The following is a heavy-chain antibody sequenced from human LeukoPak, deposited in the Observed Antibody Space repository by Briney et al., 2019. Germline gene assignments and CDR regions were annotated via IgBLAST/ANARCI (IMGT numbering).Heavy chain of an antibody. CDR3: ARDQWKEMATPRRFCAFDI. CDR1: GGSISSGSYY. CDR2: IYTSGST. Sequence: SETLSLTCTVSGGSISSGSYYWSWIRQPAGKGLEWIGRIYTSGSTSYNPSLKSRVTISVDTSKNQFSLKLSSVTAADTAVYYCARDQWKEMATPRRFCAFDIWGQGTMVTVSS. D-gene: IGHD5-24*01. V-gene: IGHV4-61*02. J-gene: IGHJ3*02.